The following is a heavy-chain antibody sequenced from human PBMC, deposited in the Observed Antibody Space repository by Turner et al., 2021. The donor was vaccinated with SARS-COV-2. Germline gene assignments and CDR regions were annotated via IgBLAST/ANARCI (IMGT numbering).Heavy chain of an antibody. Sequence: AASGFTFSSYWMHWVRQVPGKGLEWVSRIYNDGSRTSFADSVKGRFTISRDNAKNTLSLQMDSLRAEDTAVYYCAKADRVMIVVVITLFDYWGQGTLVTVSS. CDR1: GFTFSSYW. CDR2: IYNDGSRT. CDR3: AKADRVMIVVVITLFDY. D-gene: IGHD3-22*01. J-gene: IGHJ4*02. V-gene: IGHV3-74*01.